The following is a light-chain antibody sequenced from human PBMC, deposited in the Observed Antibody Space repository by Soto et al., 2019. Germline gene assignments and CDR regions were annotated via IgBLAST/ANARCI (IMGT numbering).Light chain of an antibody. CDR2: DVS. V-gene: IGLV2-14*03. Sequence: QSALTQPASVSGSPGQSITISCTGTSSDVGDYNYVSWFQQHPGKAPKLMIYDVSNRPSGVSNRFSGSKSGNTASLTISGLQAEDEAYYYCSSYASSSTLDVFGTGTKLTVL. CDR1: SSDVGDYNY. CDR3: SSYASSSTLDV. J-gene: IGLJ1*01.